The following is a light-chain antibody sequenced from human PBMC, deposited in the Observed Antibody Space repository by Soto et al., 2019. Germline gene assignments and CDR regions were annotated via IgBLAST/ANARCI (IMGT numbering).Light chain of an antibody. J-gene: IGLJ1*01. CDR3: CSYAGSYTYV. V-gene: IGLV2-11*01. Sequence: QSPLTQHRSVSGSPGQSVTISCTGTSSDVGGYNYVSWYQQHPGKAPKLMIYDVSKRPSGVPDRFSGSKSGNTASLTISGLQAEDEADYYCCSYAGSYTYVLGTGTKVTVL. CDR2: DVS. CDR1: SSDVGGYNY.